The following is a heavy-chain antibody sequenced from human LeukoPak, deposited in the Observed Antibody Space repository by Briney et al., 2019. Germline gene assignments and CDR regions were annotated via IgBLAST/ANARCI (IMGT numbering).Heavy chain of an antibody. CDR3: ARIAYDALDSYYYGMDV. D-gene: IGHD3-3*01. J-gene: IGHJ6*02. CDR2: ITYSGNT. CDR1: GFTFSSYS. Sequence: LRLSCAASGFTFSSYSMNWVRQHPGKGLEWIGYITYSGNTYYYPALNSRVTVSLDTSKTQFSLKLSSVTAADTAVYYCARIAYDALDSYYYGMDVWGQGTTVTVSS. V-gene: IGHV4-31*02.